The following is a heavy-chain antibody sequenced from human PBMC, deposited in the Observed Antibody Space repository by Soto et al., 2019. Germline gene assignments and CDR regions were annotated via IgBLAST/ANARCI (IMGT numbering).Heavy chain of an antibody. V-gene: IGHV3-15*01. D-gene: IGHD2-21*02. J-gene: IGHJ4*02. CDR1: GFSFSNAW. Sequence: GGSLRPSSAASGFSFSNAWMDWVRQAPGKGLEWVGRIKSKAIGGTVDYAAPVKGRFTISRDDSKNTLYLQMNSLKTEDTAVYYCTTCGGDCYLNYWGQGTLVTVSS. CDR2: IKSKAIGGTV. CDR3: TTCGGDCYLNY.